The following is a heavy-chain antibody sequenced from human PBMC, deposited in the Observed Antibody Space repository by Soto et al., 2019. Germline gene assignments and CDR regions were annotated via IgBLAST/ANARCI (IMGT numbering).Heavy chain of an antibody. V-gene: IGHV4-31*03. CDR3: ARGGPLGYCSGGSCWRGMTAAQVSERVCDP. CDR1: GGSISSGGYY. J-gene: IGHJ5*02. Sequence: SETLSLTCTVSGGSISSGGYYWSWIRQHPGKGLEWIGYIYYSGSSSYNPSLKSRITISVDTSKNQFSLKLSSVTAADTAVYYCARGGPLGYCSGGSCWRGMTAAQVSERVCDP. D-gene: IGHD2-15*01. CDR2: IYYSGSS.